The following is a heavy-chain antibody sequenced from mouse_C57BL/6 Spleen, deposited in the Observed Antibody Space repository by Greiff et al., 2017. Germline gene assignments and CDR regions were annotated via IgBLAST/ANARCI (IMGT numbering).Heavy chain of an antibody. V-gene: IGHV1-72*01. CDR3: ARSGSGTYYYGSTYFDY. Sequence: VQLQQSGAELVKPGASVKLSCKASGYTFTSYWMHWVKQRPGRGLEWIGRIDPNSGGTKYNEKFKSKATLTVDKPSSTAYMQLSSLTSEDSAVYYCARSGSGTYYYGSTYFDYWGQGTTLTVSS. D-gene: IGHD1-1*01. CDR2: IDPNSGGT. J-gene: IGHJ2*01. CDR1: GYTFTSYW.